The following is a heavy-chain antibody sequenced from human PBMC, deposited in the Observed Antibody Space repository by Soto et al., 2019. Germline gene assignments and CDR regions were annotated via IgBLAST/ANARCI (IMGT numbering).Heavy chain of an antibody. CDR3: ARDLAKGGGSAGFDY. J-gene: IGHJ4*02. Sequence: QVQLVQSGAEVKKRGASVNVSCKASGYTFTVYYMHWVRQAPGQGLERMGWINPKSGGTMYPQKFQGRVTMTWDTSIRTAYMALTRLRSDDTAVYYCARDLAKGGGSAGFDYWGQGTLVNVS. V-gene: IGHV1-2*02. D-gene: IGHD1-26*01. CDR2: INPKSGGT. CDR1: GYTFTVYY.